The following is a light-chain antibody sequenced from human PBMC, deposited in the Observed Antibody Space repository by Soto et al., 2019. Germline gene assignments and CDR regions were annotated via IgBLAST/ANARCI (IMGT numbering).Light chain of an antibody. Sequence: EIVMTLSPATLSVSPGDRATLSCRASQSVSSSLAWYQQIPGQAPRLLIYDASTRATGIPARFGGSGSGTEFTLTISSLQSEDFAVYYCQQYNNWPPLTFGGGTKVELK. CDR2: DAS. CDR1: QSVSSS. V-gene: IGKV3-15*01. CDR3: QQYNNWPPLT. J-gene: IGKJ4*01.